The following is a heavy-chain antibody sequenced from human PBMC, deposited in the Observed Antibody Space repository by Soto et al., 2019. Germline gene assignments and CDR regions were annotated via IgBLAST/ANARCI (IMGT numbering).Heavy chain of an antibody. J-gene: IGHJ4*02. Sequence: GVSLRLSCAASGFTFSSYAMSWVRQAPGKGLEWVSAISGSGGSTYYADSVKGRFTISRDNSKNTLYLQMNSLRAEDTAVYYCAKDRLTPVAYGRDYVWTFDYWGQGTLVTVSS. D-gene: IGHD3-16*01. CDR3: AKDRLTPVAYGRDYVWTFDY. CDR2: ISGSGGST. V-gene: IGHV3-23*01. CDR1: GFTFSSYA.